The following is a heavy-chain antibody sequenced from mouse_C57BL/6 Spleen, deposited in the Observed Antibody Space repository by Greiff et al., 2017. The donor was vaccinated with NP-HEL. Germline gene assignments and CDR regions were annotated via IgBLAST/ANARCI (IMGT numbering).Heavy chain of an antibody. V-gene: IGHV2-2*01. D-gene: IGHD2-12*01. J-gene: IGHJ2*01. CDR3: ASGGTTFDY. CDR2: IWTGGST. Sequence: VQLQQSGPGLVQPSQCLSISCTASGFSLTSYGVHWVRQSPGKGLEWIGVIWTGGSTDYNAAFISRLSISKDNSKSQVFFKMNSLQADDAAIYYCASGGTTFDYWGQGTTLTVSS. CDR1: GFSLTSYG.